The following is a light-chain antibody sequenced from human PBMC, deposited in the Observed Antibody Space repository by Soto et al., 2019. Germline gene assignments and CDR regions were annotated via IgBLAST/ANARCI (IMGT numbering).Light chain of an antibody. CDR1: SSDVGTYNH. CDR3: TSFTTSHTVL. J-gene: IGLJ2*01. CDR2: DVT. Sequence: QSALTQPASVSGSPGQSITISCTGTSSDVGTYNHVSWFQHHPGKAPKLMIYDVTSRPSGVSYRFSGSKSGNTASLTISGLQAEDEADYYCTSFTTSHTVLFGGGTKVTVL. V-gene: IGLV2-14*01.